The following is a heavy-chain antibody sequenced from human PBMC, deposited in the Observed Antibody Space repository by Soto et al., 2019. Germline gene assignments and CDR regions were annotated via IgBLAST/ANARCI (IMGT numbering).Heavy chain of an antibody. CDR3: ARAKGDIAVRRRNWFDP. CDR2: INHSGST. D-gene: IGHD6-19*01. V-gene: IGHV4-34*01. CDR1: GGSFSGYY. Sequence: PSETLSLTCAVYGGSFSGYYWSWIRQPPGKGLEWIGEINHSGSTNYNPSLKSRVTISVDTSKNQFSLKLSSVTAADTAVYYCARAKGDIAVRRRNWFDPWGQGTLVTVSS. J-gene: IGHJ5*02.